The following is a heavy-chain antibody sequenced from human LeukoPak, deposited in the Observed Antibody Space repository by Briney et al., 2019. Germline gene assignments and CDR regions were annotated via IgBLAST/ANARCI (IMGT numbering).Heavy chain of an antibody. Sequence: GALRPSCAASGFILSDYYMSWIRQAPGKGLEWVSYISSSGSTKYYADSVKGRFTISSDNAKNSYLQMNSLRAEDTAVYYCARDGHAYGRGSPHYWGQGTLVTVSS. D-gene: IGHD3-10*01. V-gene: IGHV3-11*01. CDR3: ARDGHAYGRGSPHY. J-gene: IGHJ4*02. CDR1: GFILSDYY. CDR2: ISSSGSTK.